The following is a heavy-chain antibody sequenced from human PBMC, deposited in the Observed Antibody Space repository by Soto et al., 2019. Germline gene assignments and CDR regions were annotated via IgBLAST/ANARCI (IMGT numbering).Heavy chain of an antibody. J-gene: IGHJ6*02. CDR3: ARSPVRGVIFYYYGMDV. CDR1: GFTFSSYA. CDR2: ISYDGSNK. V-gene: IGHV3-30-3*01. D-gene: IGHD3-10*01. Sequence: GGPLRLSCAASGFTFSSYAMHWVRQAPGKGLEWVAVISYDGSNKYYADSVKGRFTISRDNSKNTLYLQMNSLRAEDTAVYYCARSPVRGVIFYYYGMDVWGQGTTVTVSS.